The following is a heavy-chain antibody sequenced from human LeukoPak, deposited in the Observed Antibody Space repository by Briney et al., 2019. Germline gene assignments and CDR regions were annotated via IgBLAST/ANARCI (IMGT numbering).Heavy chain of an antibody. CDR3: AKDRSDFWSGYGYYFDY. V-gene: IGHV3-23*01. D-gene: IGHD3-3*01. CDR1: GFTFSSYA. J-gene: IGHJ4*02. Sequence: PGGSLRLSCAASGFTFSSYAMSWVRQAPGKGLEWVSAISGSGGSTYYADSVKGRFTISRDNSKNTLYLQMNSLRAEDTAVYYCAKDRSDFWSGYGYYFDYWGQGTLVTVSS. CDR2: ISGSGGST.